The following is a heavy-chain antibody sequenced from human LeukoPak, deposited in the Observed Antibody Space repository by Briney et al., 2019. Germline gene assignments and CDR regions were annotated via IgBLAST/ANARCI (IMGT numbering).Heavy chain of an antibody. CDR1: GGSISSYY. CDR3: ARQKVGTSGNYFDS. V-gene: IGHV4-4*09. J-gene: IGHJ4*01. Sequence: SETLSLTCTVSGGSISSYYWSWIRQPPGKGLEYIGYIYTGGSTNYSPPLKSRVAISADTSKNQFSLKVTSVTAADTAMYYCARQKVGTSGNYFDSWGHGTLVSVSS. D-gene: IGHD1-26*01. CDR2: IYTGGST.